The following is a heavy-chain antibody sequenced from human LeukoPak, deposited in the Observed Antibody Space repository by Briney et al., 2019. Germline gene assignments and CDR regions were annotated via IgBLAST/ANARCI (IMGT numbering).Heavy chain of an antibody. D-gene: IGHD1/OR15-1a*01. CDR1: GLTFSSYW. Sequence: GGSLRLSCAASGLTFSSYWMNWVRQAPGKGLEWLANIRQDGSEKYYVDSVKGRFSISRDNAKNSLYLQMNSLRAEGTAVYYCATAGTFYYFGMDVWGQGTTVTVSS. CDR2: IRQDGSEK. CDR3: ATAGTFYYFGMDV. V-gene: IGHV3-7*01. J-gene: IGHJ6*02.